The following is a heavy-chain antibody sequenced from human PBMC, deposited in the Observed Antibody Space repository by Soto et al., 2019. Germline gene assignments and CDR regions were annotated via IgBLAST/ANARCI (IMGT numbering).Heavy chain of an antibody. CDR3: ARRYGVAYDY. CDR2: IYNNGRT. Sequence: SETLSLTCTVSGGSVSSGSFFWSWIRQPPGKGLEWIAYIYNNGRTNSNPSLRSRVTISVDTSKNQFYLTVSSVTAADTAVYYCARRYGVAYDYWGQGTLVTVSS. D-gene: IGHD1-20*01. J-gene: IGHJ4*02. V-gene: IGHV4-61*01. CDR1: GGSVSSGSFF.